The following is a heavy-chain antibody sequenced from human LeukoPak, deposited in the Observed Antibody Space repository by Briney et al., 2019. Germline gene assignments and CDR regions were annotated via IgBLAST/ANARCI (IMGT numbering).Heavy chain of an antibody. CDR1: GASISSGGYY. Sequence: PSQTLSLICTVSGASISSGGYYWSWIRQHPGKGLEWIGYIFYSGSTYYNPSLKSRVTISVDTSKNQFSLKLSSVTAADTAVYYCARAPDPNFYDRSGFDYWGQGTLITVSS. V-gene: IGHV4-31*03. CDR3: ARAPDPNFYDRSGFDY. CDR2: IFYSGST. J-gene: IGHJ4*02. D-gene: IGHD3-22*01.